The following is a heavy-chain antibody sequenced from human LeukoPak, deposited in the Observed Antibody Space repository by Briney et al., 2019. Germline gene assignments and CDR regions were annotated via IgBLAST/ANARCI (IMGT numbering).Heavy chain of an antibody. CDR2: ISYDGSNK. D-gene: IGHD3-10*01. CDR3: SKDLDYYGSGSSFDY. CDR1: GFTFSSYG. V-gene: IGHV3-30*18. Sequence: GGSLRLSCAASGFTFSSYGMHWVRQAPGKGLEWVAVISYDGSNKYYADSVKGRLTISRDNSKNTLYLQMNSLRAEETAVYDCSKDLDYYGSGSSFDYWGQGTLVTVSS. J-gene: IGHJ4*02.